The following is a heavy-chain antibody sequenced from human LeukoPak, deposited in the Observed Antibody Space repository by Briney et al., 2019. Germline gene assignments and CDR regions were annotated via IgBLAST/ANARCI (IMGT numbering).Heavy chain of an antibody. D-gene: IGHD3-22*01. J-gene: IGHJ4*02. V-gene: IGHV3-21*04. CDR2: IGSSSSYI. CDR3: AKDMKYYYDSSGYFDY. CDR1: GFTFTSYT. Sequence: PGGSLRLSCVASGFTFTSYTMNWVRQAPGKGLEWVSSIGSSSSYIYYADSVKGRFTISRDNAKNSLFLQMNSLRAEDTALYYCAKDMKYYYDSSGYFDYWGQGTLVTVSS.